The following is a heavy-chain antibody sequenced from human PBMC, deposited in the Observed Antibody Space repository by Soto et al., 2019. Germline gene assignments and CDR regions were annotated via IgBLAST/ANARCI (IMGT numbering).Heavy chain of an antibody. V-gene: IGHV3-66*01. D-gene: IGHD1-1*01. CDR3: ARGTNRLLDF. J-gene: IGHJ4*02. CDR1: GFTFSSYG. CDR2: IYIGGST. Sequence: PGGSLRLSCAASGFTFSSYGMHWVRQAPGKGLEWVSVIYIGGSTYYIDSVKGRFTISRDNSKNTLSLQMNSLRAEDTAMYYCARGTNRLLDFWGQGTLVTVSS.